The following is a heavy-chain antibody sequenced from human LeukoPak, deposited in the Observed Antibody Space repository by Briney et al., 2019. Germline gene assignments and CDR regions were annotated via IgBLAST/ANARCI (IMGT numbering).Heavy chain of an antibody. D-gene: IGHD6-13*01. CDR3: ARHDDIAAFRNGMDV. Sequence: SETLSLTCTVSGGSISSDGYYWAWIREPPGKGLEWIGHIRHSGSTHYKSSLKSRVTISMDGSENQVSLKLNSVTAADTAVYYCARHDDIAAFRNGMDVWGQGTTVTVSS. CDR2: IRHSGST. V-gene: IGHV4-30-2*01. CDR1: GGSISSDGYY. J-gene: IGHJ6*02.